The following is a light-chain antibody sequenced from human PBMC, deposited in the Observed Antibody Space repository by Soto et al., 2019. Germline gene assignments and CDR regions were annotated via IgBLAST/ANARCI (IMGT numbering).Light chain of an antibody. J-gene: IGLJ2*01. Sequence: QSALTQPASVSGSPGQSITISCTGTSSDVGGYNYVSWYQAHPGKAPKLIIYDVNNRPSGVSNRFSGSKSASTASLTISGLQAEDEADYYCSSYTSGTTPVVFGGGTKLTVL. CDR3: SSYTSGTTPVV. V-gene: IGLV2-14*03. CDR1: SSDVGGYNY. CDR2: DVN.